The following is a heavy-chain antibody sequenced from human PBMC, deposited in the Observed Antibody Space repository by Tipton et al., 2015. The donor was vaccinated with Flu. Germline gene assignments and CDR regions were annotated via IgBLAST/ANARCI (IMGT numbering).Heavy chain of an antibody. CDR3: ARDLGGGSGWYRYFDI. Sequence: TLSLTCTVSGGSISSHYWSWLRQPAGKGLEWIGRISNSGSTNYNPSLQSRVTISVDWSKNQFSLNLTSVTAADTAVYYCARDLGGGSGWYRYFDIWGQGTLVTVSS. CDR1: GGSISSHY. CDR2: ISNSGST. J-gene: IGHJ4*02. D-gene: IGHD6-19*01. V-gene: IGHV4-4*07.